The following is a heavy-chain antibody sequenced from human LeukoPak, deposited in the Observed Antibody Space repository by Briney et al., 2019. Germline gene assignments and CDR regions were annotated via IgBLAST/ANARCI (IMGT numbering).Heavy chain of an antibody. CDR2: IKQDGSEK. D-gene: IGHD5-18*01. Sequence: GGSLRLSCTASGINFRAYWMSWVRQAPGKGLEWVANIKQDGSEKHYVDSVKGRFTISRDNAKNSLDLEMNSLRVEDTAVYYCARVRWLEFDVFDLWGQGTMVTVCS. V-gene: IGHV3-7*01. CDR3: ARVRWLEFDVFDL. J-gene: IGHJ3*01. CDR1: GINFRAYW.